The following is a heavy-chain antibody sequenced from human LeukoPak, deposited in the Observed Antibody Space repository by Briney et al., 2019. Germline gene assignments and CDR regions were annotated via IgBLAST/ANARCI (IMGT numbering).Heavy chain of an antibody. V-gene: IGHV3-23*01. CDR1: GFTFSSYA. D-gene: IGHD3-22*01. CDR2: ISGSGGST. Sequence: LGGSLRLSCAASGFTFSSYAMSWVRQAPGKGLEWVSAISGSGGSTYYADSVKGRFTISRDNSKNTLYLQMNSLRAEDTAVYYCAKDSNSAGSYYDSSGYYDYWGQGTLVTVSS. CDR3: AKDSNSAGSYYDSSGYYDY. J-gene: IGHJ4*02.